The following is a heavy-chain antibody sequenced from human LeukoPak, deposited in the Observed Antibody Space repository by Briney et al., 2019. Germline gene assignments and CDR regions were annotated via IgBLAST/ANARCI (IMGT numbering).Heavy chain of an antibody. CDR1: GFTFSGSA. CDR2: IRSKTNNYAT. Sequence: GGSLRLSCAVSGFTFSGSAMHWVRQASGKGLEWVGRIRSKTNNYATAYAASLKGRFTISRDDSKNTAYLQMNSLKTEDTAVYYCARDGAEIVQTYYYDSSGYYNWGQGTLVTVSS. D-gene: IGHD3-22*01. CDR3: ARDGAEIVQTYYYDSSGYYN. J-gene: IGHJ4*02. V-gene: IGHV3-73*01.